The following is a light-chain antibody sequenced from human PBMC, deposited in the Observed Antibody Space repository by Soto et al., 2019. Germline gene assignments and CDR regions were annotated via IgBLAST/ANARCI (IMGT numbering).Light chain of an antibody. CDR3: QQSYSSPLT. CDR2: AAS. J-gene: IGKJ4*01. Sequence: DIQMTQSPSSLSASVGDRVTITCRASQSINSNLNWYQQKPGKAPKVLIYAASSLQSGVPSRFSGSGSGTDFTLTISSLRPEDFATYLCQQSYSSPLTFGGGTKVEIK. V-gene: IGKV1-39*01. CDR1: QSINSN.